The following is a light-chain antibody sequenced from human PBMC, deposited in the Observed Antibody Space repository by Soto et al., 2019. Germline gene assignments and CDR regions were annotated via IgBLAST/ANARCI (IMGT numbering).Light chain of an antibody. CDR3: QQFNNYPVT. J-gene: IGKJ5*01. CDR2: AAS. Sequence: IQLTPSPSSLSASVVARVTITCRASQGISSYLAWYQQKPGKAPKLLINAASTLQSGVPSRFSGSGSGTDFTLTISSLQPEDFATYYCQQFNNYPVTFGQGTRLEIK. V-gene: IGKV1-9*01. CDR1: QGISSY.